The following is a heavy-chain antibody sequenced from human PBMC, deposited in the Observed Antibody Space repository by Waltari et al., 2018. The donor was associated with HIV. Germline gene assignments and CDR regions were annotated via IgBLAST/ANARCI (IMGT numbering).Heavy chain of an antibody. CDR1: GFTLNSVW. J-gene: IGHJ4*02. CDR2: IKTKGDGGAT. V-gene: IGHV3-15*01. Sequence: EVQLVESEGDLLKPGGCLRLSCAASGFTLNSVWMSWVRQAPGKGLEWVGRIKTKGDGGATDYAAAVKGRFTISRDDSKNTVYLQMNSLKIEDTAVYYCTSEEDYGSGSHFDYWGQGTLVTVSS. D-gene: IGHD3-10*01. CDR3: TSEEDYGSGSHFDY.